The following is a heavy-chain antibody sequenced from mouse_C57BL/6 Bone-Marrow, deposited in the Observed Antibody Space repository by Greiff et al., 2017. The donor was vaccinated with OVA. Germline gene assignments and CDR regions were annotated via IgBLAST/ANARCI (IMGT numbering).Heavy chain of an antibody. CDR1: GFTFSDYE. CDR2: ISSGSSTI. V-gene: IGHV5-17*01. CDR3: ARIDY. J-gene: IGHJ3*01. Sequence: EVQRVESGGGLVKPGGSLKLSCAASGFTFSDYEMHWVRQAPEKGLEWVAYISSGSSTIYYADTVKGRFTISRDHAKNTLFLQMTSLRSEDPAMYYCARIDYWGQGTLVTVSA.